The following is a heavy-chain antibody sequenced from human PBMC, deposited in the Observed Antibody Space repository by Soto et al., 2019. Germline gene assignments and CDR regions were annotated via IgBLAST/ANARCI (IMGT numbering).Heavy chain of an antibody. D-gene: IGHD6-13*01. J-gene: IGHJ4*02. Sequence: QVQLVESVGGVVQPGRSLRLSCAASGFSFSSYGMHWVRQAPGKGLEWVAVIWYDGSNKYYGDSVKGRFTISRDNSKNTLYLQMNSLRAEDTAVYYCARAIAAAGTWGSIGVDYWGQGILVTVSS. CDR2: IWYDGSNK. V-gene: IGHV3-33*01. CDR1: GFSFSSYG. CDR3: ARAIAAAGTWGSIGVDY.